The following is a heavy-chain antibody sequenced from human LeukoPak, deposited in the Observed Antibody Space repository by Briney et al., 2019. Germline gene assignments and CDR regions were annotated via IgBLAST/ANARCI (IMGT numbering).Heavy chain of an antibody. CDR1: GYSFTDYY. CDR3: GRADFIDAGPYLIGP. Sequence: ASVKVSCKTSGYSFTDYYIHWVRQAPGQGLEWMGWINTKSGRTSSARKFQGRVTMTRDLSITTVYMDMAWLTSDDTAIYFCGRADFIDAGPYLIGPWGQGTLVTVSS. J-gene: IGHJ5*02. D-gene: IGHD3-3*01. V-gene: IGHV1-2*02. CDR2: INTKSGRT.